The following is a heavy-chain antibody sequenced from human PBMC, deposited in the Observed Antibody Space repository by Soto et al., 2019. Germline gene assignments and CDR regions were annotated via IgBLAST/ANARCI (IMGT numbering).Heavy chain of an antibody. CDR3: ARGSFIRPPKVGYIVGARLDY. CDR2: INHSGST. CDR1: GGSFSGYY. V-gene: IGHV4-34*01. D-gene: IGHD1-26*01. Sequence: SETLSLTCAVYGGSFSGYYWSWIRQPPGKGLEWIGEINHSGSTNYNPSLKSRVTMSVDTSKNQFSLKLSSVTAADTAVYYCARGSFIRPPKVGYIVGARLDYWGQGTLVTVSS. J-gene: IGHJ4*02.